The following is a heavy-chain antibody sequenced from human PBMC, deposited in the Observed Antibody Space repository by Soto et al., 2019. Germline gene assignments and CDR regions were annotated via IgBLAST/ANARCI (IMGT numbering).Heavy chain of an antibody. CDR2: IKQDGSEK. CDR1: GFTFSSYW. CDR3: ARDRNDFWSGYYAFDI. D-gene: IGHD3-3*01. J-gene: IGHJ3*02. V-gene: IGHV3-7*01. Sequence: GGSLRLSCAASGFTFSSYWMSWVRQAPGKGLEWVANIKQDGSEKYYVDSVKGRFTISRDNAKNSLYLQMNSLRAEDTAVYYCARDRNDFWSGYYAFDIWGQGTMVTVSS.